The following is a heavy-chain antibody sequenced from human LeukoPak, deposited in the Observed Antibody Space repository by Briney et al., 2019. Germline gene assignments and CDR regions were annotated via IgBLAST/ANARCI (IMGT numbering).Heavy chain of an antibody. CDR1: GFTFRNYW. CDR3: ARQPIYEAYFDF. D-gene: IGHD3-16*01. Sequence: GGSLRLSCAASGFTFRNYWMGWVRQAPGKGLEWVANTKPDGSAEYYADSVRGRFTTSRDNANFLYLQMNSLRAEDTAVYYCARQPIYEAYFDFWGQGTLATVSS. CDR2: TKPDGSAE. V-gene: IGHV3-7*01. J-gene: IGHJ4*02.